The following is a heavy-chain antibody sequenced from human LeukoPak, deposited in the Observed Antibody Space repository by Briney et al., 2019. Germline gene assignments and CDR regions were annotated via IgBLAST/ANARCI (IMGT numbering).Heavy chain of an antibody. CDR3: ARDVNPHSIAAAGPFDY. D-gene: IGHD6-13*01. CDR2: IYYSGSS. V-gene: IGHV4-59*12. CDR1: GGSISSYY. Sequence: PSETLSLTCTVSGGSISSYYWSWIRQPPGKGLEWIGYIYYSGSSNYNPSLKSRVTISVDTSKDQFSLKLSSVTAADTAVYYCARDVNPHSIAAAGPFDYWGQGTLVTVSS. J-gene: IGHJ4*02.